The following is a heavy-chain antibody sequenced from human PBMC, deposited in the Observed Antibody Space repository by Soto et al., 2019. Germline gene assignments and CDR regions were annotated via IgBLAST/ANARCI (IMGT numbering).Heavy chain of an antibody. CDR1: GFTFSSYA. V-gene: IGHV3-23*01. CDR3: AKGCSNYYPRFFDT. D-gene: IGHD3-22*01. Sequence: PGGSLRLSCAASGFTFSSYAMSWVRQAPGKGLEWVSGISDSGSSPYYTDSVRDRFTISRDNSKNTLFLQMNRLRAEDAATYFCAKGCSNYYPRFFDTWGQGTLVTVSS. CDR2: ISDSGSSP. J-gene: IGHJ4*02.